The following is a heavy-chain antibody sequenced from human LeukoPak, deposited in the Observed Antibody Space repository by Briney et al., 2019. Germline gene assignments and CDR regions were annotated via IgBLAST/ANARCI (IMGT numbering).Heavy chain of an antibody. CDR2: ISAYNVNT. Sequence: ASVKVSCKASGYTFTSYGISWVRQAPGQGLEWMGWISAYNVNTNYAQKLQGRVTMTTDTSTSTAYMELRSLRSDDTAVYYCARDPEFTTQPNWFDPWGQGTLVTVSS. D-gene: IGHD3-10*01. V-gene: IGHV1-18*01. J-gene: IGHJ5*02. CDR1: GYTFTSYG. CDR3: ARDPEFTTQPNWFDP.